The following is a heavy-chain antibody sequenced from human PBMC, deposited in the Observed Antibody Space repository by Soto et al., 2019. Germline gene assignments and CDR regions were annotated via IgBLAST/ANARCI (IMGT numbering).Heavy chain of an antibody. D-gene: IGHD6-13*01. CDR1: GYSFTSYW. V-gene: IGHV5-10-1*01. CDR3: ARPNKYSSSWYRANYGMDV. Sequence: PGESLKICCKGSGYSFTSYWISWVRQMPGKGLEWMGRIDPSDSYTNYSPSFQGHVTISADKSISTAYLQWSSLKASDTAMYYCARPNKYSSSWYRANYGMDVWGQGTTVTVSS. CDR2: IDPSDSYT. J-gene: IGHJ6*02.